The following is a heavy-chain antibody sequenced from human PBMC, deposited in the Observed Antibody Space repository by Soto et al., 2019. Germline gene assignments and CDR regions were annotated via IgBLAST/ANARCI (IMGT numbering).Heavy chain of an antibody. CDR3: VRLGGASTSDY. CDR2: INAGNADT. D-gene: IGHD2-15*01. Sequence: ASVKVSCKASGYTFTNYAIHWVRQAPGQGLEWMGWINAGNADTKYSQKFQGRVTITRDTSASTAYMEVSSLRSEDTAVYYCVRLGGASTSDYWGQGTLVTVS. V-gene: IGHV1-3*01. CDR1: GYTFTNYA. J-gene: IGHJ4*02.